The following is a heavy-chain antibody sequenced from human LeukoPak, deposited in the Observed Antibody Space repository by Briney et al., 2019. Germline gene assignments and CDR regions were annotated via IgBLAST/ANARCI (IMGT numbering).Heavy chain of an antibody. CDR1: GGSINNYY. V-gene: IGHV4-4*07. CDR2: IYTRGST. CDR3: ARLTKFLTTYYPTP. Sequence: SETLSLTCTVSGGSINNYYWSWIRQPAGKGLEWIGRIYTRGSTNYNPSLKSRVTMSVDTSKNQFSLKLSSVTAADTAVYYCARLTKFLTTYYPTPWGQGTLVTVSS. D-gene: IGHD2/OR15-2a*01. J-gene: IGHJ5*02.